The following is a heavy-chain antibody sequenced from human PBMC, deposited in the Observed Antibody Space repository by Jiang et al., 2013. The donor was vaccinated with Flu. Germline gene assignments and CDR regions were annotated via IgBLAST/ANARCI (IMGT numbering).Heavy chain of an antibody. D-gene: IGHD3-10*01. CDR2: ISTDSTFI. J-gene: IGHJ4*02. CDR1: AFAFSSYN. V-gene: IGHV3-21*06. CDR3: VRDRREDGDS. Sequence: QLVESGGGLVKPGGSLRLSCAATAFAFSSYNMNWVRQAPGKGLEWVSSISTDSTFIFYADSVKGRFTISRDNSKSTLFLDMSTLRAEDTAVYYCVRDRREDGDSWGQGTLVTVSS.